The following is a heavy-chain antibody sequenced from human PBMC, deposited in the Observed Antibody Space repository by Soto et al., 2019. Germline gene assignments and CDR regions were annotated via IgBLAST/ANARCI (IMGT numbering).Heavy chain of an antibody. CDR3: ARADYEILTGSYAMDA. V-gene: IGHV4-4*07. CDR2: VSSSGNT. CDR1: GDSLGNYY. Sequence: TLSLTCTVSGDSLGNYYWFWIRQPVGKGLEWIGRVSSSGNTNANPTLNSRATMSIDTSKNQFSLRLRSVTAADTAVYYCARADYEILTGSYAMDAWGQGTRVTVSS. D-gene: IGHD3-9*01. J-gene: IGHJ6*02.